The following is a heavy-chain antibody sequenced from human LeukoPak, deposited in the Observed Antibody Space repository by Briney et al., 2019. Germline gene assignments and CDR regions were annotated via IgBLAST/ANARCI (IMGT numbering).Heavy chain of an antibody. V-gene: IGHV3-21*01. D-gene: IGHD3-22*01. Sequence: GGSLRLSCAASGFTSSSYSMNWVRQAPGKGLEWVSSISSSSSYIYYADSVKGRFTISRDNAKNSLYLQMNSLRAEDTAVYYCARDAQDYYDSSGYYYYYYMDVWGKGTTVTVSS. CDR1: GFTSSSYS. CDR3: ARDAQDYYDSSGYYYYYYMDV. J-gene: IGHJ6*03. CDR2: ISSSSSYI.